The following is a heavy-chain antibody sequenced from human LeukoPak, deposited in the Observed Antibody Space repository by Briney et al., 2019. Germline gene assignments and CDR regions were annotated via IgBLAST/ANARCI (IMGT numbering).Heavy chain of an antibody. CDR3: ARGDTAMVTGYYYYYMDV. Sequence: ASVKVSCKASGYTFTSYDINWVRQATGQGLEWMGWMNPNSGNTSYAQKFQGRVTMTRNTSISTAYMELSSLRSEDTAVYYCARGDTAMVTGYYYYYMDVWGKGTTVTVSS. V-gene: IGHV1-8*01. CDR1: GYTFTSYD. J-gene: IGHJ6*03. CDR2: MNPNSGNT. D-gene: IGHD5-18*01.